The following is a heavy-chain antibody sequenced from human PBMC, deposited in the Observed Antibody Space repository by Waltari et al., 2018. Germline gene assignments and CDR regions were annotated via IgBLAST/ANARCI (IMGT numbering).Heavy chain of an antibody. V-gene: IGHV4-39*01. D-gene: IGHD2-21*02. Sequence: QLRLQESGPGLVKPSDTLSLTCTVSGGSISSTNYYWGWIRQPPGKGLEWIGSIYYSGNTYYNPSLKSRVTSSADTSKNQFSLKLSSVTAADTAVYYCARHQDWVVVSATWFDPWGQGTLVTVSS. CDR2: IYYSGNT. CDR1: GGSISSTNYY. J-gene: IGHJ5*02. CDR3: ARHQDWVVVSATWFDP.